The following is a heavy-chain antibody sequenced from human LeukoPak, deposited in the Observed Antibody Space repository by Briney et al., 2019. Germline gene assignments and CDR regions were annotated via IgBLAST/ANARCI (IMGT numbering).Heavy chain of an antibody. J-gene: IGHJ6*02. CDR1: GGSISSYY. V-gene: IGHV4-59*01. CDR3: ALGYCSSTSCSDYYYGMDV. CDR2: IYYSGST. D-gene: IGHD2-2*03. Sequence: SETLSLTCTASGGSISSYYWSWIRQPPGKGLEWIGYIYYSGSTNYNPSLKSRVTISVDTSKNQFSLKLSSVTAADTAVYYCALGYCSSTSCSDYYYGMDVWGQGTTVTVSS.